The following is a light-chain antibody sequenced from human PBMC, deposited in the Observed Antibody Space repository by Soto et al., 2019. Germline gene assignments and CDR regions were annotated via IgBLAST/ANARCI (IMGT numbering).Light chain of an antibody. CDR1: QSVGSSS. CDR2: DTS. Sequence: VVLTQSPAILSLSLGDRATLSCGASQSVGSSSIAWYQQKPGLAPRLLIYDTSSRATDIPDRFSGSGSGTVFTLTITRLAPDDFATYYCQQYNSYRWTFGQGAKVDIK. V-gene: IGKV3D-20*01. CDR3: QQYNSYRWT. J-gene: IGKJ1*01.